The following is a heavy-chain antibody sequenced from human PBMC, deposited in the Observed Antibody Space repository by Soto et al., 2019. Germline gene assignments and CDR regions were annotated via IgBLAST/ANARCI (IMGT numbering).Heavy chain of an antibody. D-gene: IGHD3-10*01. Sequence: VQSGGEVKKPGASVRVSCKASGYAFSFGFSWVRQAPGQGLEGMGWISASDGSTNSAQKFRGRFSLTTDTSANTASMDLLSLTSDDTAVYFRATCYFGSGSHYRFDNWGQGTLVTVSS. V-gene: IGHV1-18*01. CDR2: ISASDGST. J-gene: IGHJ4*02. CDR3: ATCYFGSGSHYRFDN. CDR1: GYAFSFG.